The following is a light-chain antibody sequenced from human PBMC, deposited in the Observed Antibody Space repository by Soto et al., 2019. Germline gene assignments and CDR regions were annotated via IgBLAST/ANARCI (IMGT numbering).Light chain of an antibody. V-gene: IGKV3-20*01. CDR2: GAS. CDR1: QSVSSNY. Sequence: EIVLTQFPGTLSLSPGERATLSCRASQSVSSNYLAWYQQRPGQPPHLLIFGASTRAPVIPDRCSSSGSGTDCTRTISSLQDEDFEVYYCQQYGSSPITFGQGTKVDIK. J-gene: IGKJ3*01. CDR3: QQYGSSPIT.